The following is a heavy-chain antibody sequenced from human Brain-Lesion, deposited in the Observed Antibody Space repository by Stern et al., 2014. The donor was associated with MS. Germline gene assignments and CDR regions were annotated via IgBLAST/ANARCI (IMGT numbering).Heavy chain of an antibody. CDR3: AKDRQYLTYFFDH. D-gene: IGHD2/OR15-2a*01. V-gene: IGHV3-30*18. Sequence: VQLLESGGGVVQPGRPLRLSCVASGFTFGSCAMHWVRQAPGKGLEWVAGASYDGSNKYYADSVKGRFTISRDNSQNTLYMQMSSLRPEDTAVYYCAKDRQYLTYFFDHWGQGSLVTVSS. J-gene: IGHJ5*02. CDR1: GFTFGSCA. CDR2: ASYDGSNK.